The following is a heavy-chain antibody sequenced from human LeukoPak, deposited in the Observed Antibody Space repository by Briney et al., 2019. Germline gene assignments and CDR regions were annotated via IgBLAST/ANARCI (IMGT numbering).Heavy chain of an antibody. CDR1: GFTFSTYA. CDR3: ARDRGRYYDSRGFYWGYYFDS. CDR2: ISGRGDNT. J-gene: IGHJ4*02. Sequence: PGGSLRLFCAASGFTFSTYAVKWVRQAPGKGREWVSTISGRGDNTYYGDSVKGRFPISRHNSKDKLYLQMSSVSVDDTAVYYCARDRGRYYDSRGFYWGYYFDSWGQGILVTVST. D-gene: IGHD3-22*01. V-gene: IGHV3-23*01.